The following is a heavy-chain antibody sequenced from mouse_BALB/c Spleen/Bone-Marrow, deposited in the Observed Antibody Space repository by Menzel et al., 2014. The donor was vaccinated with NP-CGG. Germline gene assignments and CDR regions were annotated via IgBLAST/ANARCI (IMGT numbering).Heavy chain of an antibody. D-gene: IGHD2-10*01. CDR1: GYTFTSYV. CDR3: ARPYYGNYDAMHC. CDR2: INLYNDGT. V-gene: IGHV1-14*01. Sequence: EVQLAESGPELLKPGASVQMSCESSGYTFTSYVMHWVKQKPGQGLEWIGYINLYNDGTKYNEKFKGKATLTSDKSSSTAYMEVSSLTSEDYAVNYGARPYYGNYDAMHCWGQGTSVPVSS. J-gene: IGHJ4*01.